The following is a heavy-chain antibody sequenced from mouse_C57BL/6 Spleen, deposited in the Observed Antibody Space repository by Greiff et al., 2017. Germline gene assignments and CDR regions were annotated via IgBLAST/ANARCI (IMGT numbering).Heavy chain of an antibody. CDR3: ITGTFDD. D-gene: IGHD4-1*01. Sequence: EVQLQQSGPELVKPGASVKISCKASGYTFTDYYMNWVKQSHGKSLEWIGDINPNNGGTSYNQKFKGKATLTVDKSSSTAYMGLRSLTSEDSAVYYCITGTFDDWGQGTTLTVSS. CDR1: GYTFTDYY. V-gene: IGHV1-26*01. J-gene: IGHJ2*01. CDR2: INPNNGGT.